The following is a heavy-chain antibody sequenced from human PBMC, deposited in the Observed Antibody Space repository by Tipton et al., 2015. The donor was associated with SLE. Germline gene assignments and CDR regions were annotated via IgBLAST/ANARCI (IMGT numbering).Heavy chain of an antibody. V-gene: IGHV4-59*01. CDR2: IYYSGST. CDR3: ARGEAAAAEPYYFDY. D-gene: IGHD6-13*01. Sequence: TLSLTCTVSGGSISSYYWSWIRQPPGKGLEWIGYIYYSGSTNYNPSLKSRVTISVDTSKTQLSLKLSSVTAADTAVYYCARGEAAAAEPYYFDYWGQGTLVTVSS. J-gene: IGHJ4*02. CDR1: GGSISSYY.